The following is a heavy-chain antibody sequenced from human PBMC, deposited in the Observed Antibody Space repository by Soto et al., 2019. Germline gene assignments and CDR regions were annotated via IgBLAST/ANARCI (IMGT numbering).Heavy chain of an antibody. CDR1: GGSISSGDYY. D-gene: IGHD6-13*01. CDR2: IYYSGST. J-gene: IGHJ5*02. V-gene: IGHV4-30-4*01. Sequence: PSETLSLTCTVSGGSISSGDYYWSWIRQPPGKGLEWIGYIYYSGSTYYNPSLKSRVTISVDTSKNQFSLKLSSVTAADTAVYYCARGGIAAAGTGGWFDPWGQGTLVTVSS. CDR3: ARGGIAAAGTGGWFDP.